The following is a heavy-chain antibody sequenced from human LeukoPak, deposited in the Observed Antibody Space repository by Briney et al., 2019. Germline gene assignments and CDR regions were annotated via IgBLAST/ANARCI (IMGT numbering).Heavy chain of an antibody. CDR2: IYSGGNT. D-gene: IGHD1-26*01. CDR3: ARIKSGIDF. Sequence: GGSLRLSCAASGFSVSNNYMTWVRQAPGKGLEWVSVIYSGGNTYYADSVKGRFTISRDNSKNTLYLQMNSLRAEDTAVYYCARIKSGIDFWGQGTTVTVSS. CDR1: GFSVSNNY. J-gene: IGHJ6*02. V-gene: IGHV3-53*01.